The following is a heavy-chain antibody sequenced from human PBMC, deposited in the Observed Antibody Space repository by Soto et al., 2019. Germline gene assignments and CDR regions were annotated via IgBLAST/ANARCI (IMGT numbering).Heavy chain of an antibody. CDR3: ARVAAAAGTSYYYYGMDV. V-gene: IGHV1-69*13. J-gene: IGHJ6*02. D-gene: IGHD6-13*01. CDR1: GGTFSSYA. CDR2: IIPIFGTA. Sequence: AVKVSCKASGGTFSSYAISWVRQAPGQGLEWMGGIIPIFGTANYAQKFQGRVTITADESTSTAYMELSSLRSEDTAVYYCARVAAAAGTSYYYYGMDVWGQGNTVTVSS.